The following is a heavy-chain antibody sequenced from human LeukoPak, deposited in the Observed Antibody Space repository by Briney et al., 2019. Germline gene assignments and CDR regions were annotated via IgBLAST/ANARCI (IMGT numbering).Heavy chain of an antibody. V-gene: IGHV3-9*01. CDR1: GFTFDDYA. CDR2: ISWNSGSI. D-gene: IGHD3-10*01. CDR3: AKDHYYGSGSYYNGDYFDY. J-gene: IGHJ4*02. Sequence: PGGSLRLSCAASGFTFDDYAMHWVRQAPGKGLEWVSGISWNSGSIGYADSVKGRFTISRDNAKNSLYLQMNSLRAEDTALYYCAKDHYYGSGSYYNGDYFDYWGQGTLVTVSS.